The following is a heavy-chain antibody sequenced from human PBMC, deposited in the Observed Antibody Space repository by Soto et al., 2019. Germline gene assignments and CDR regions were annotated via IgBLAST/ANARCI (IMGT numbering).Heavy chain of an antibody. V-gene: IGHV4-34*01. Sequence: SETLSLTCAVYGGSFSGYYWSWIRQPPGKGLEWIGEINHSGSTNYNPSLKIRVTISVDTSKNQFSLKLSSVTAADTAVYYCASWASSIAARPDNWFDPWGQGTLVTVS. J-gene: IGHJ5*02. D-gene: IGHD6-6*01. CDR3: ASWASSIAARPDNWFDP. CDR1: GGSFSGYY. CDR2: INHSGST.